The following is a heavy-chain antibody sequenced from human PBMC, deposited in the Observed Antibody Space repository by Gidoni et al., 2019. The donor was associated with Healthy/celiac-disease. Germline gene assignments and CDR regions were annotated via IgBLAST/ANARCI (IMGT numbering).Heavy chain of an antibody. V-gene: IGHV5-51*01. CDR1: GDSVISDW. D-gene: IGHD6-19*01. CDR2: SYPGDSDT. Sequence: EVQLVQSGAEVNRRGESLKISCKGSGDSVISDWLGWVRQMPGKGLELMGISYPGDSDTRYSPSFQGQVTISADTSISTAYLQCSSLKASDTAMYYCAREQWLGDYYYGMDVLGQGTTVTVSS. CDR3: AREQWLGDYYYGMDV. J-gene: IGHJ6*02.